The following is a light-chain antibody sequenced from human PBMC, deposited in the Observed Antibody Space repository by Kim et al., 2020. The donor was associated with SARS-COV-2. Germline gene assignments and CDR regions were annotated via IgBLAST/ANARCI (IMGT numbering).Light chain of an antibody. J-gene: IGLJ3*02. CDR3: SSYTSSTTLV. CDR1: SSDVGGYHY. V-gene: IGLV2-14*03. Sequence: GQSITIAYTETSSDVGGYHYVSWYQQHPGKAPNLIIYDVTNRPSGVSNRFSGSKSGNTASLTISGLRTEDEADYYCSSYTSSTTLVFGGGTQLTVL. CDR2: DVT.